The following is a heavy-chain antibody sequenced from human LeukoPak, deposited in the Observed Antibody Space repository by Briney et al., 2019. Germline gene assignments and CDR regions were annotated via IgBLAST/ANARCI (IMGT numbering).Heavy chain of an antibody. J-gene: IGHJ4*02. V-gene: IGHV3-74*01. CDR1: GFTFSSYW. CDR3: AKERSHNNYFFDY. Sequence: GGSLRLSCAASGFTFSSYWMHWVRQAPGKGLVWVSRINSDGSSTSYADSVKGRFTISRDNAKNTLYLQMNSLRAEDTAVYYCAKERSHNNYFFDYWGQGTLVTVSS. D-gene: IGHD4-11*01. CDR2: INSDGSST.